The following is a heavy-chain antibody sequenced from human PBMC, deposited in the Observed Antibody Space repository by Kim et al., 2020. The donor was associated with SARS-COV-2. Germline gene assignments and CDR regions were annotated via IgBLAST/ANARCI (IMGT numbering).Heavy chain of an antibody. D-gene: IGHD2-2*01. V-gene: IGHV3-30*03. J-gene: IGHJ4*02. Sequence: ADSLKGRFTISRDNSKNTLYLQMNSLRAEDTAVYYCARSRVTSSASSDFWGQGTLVTVSS. CDR3: ARSRVTSSASSDF.